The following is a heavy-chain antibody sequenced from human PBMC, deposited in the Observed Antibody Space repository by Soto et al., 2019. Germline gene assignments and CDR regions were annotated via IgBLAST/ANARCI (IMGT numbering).Heavy chain of an antibody. CDR3: AKDRGSSSGLDY. D-gene: IGHD6-6*01. CDR1: GFTFSSYG. V-gene: IGHV3-30*18. CDR2: ISYDGSNK. Sequence: LRLSCAASGFTFSSYGMHWVRQAPGKGLEWVAVISYDGSNKYYADSVKGRFTISRDNSKNTLYLQMNSLRAEDTAVYYCAKDRGSSSGLDYWGQGTLVTVSS. J-gene: IGHJ4*02.